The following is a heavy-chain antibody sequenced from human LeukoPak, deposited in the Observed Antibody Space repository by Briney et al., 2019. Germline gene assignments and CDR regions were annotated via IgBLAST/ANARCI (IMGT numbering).Heavy chain of an antibody. CDR3: AKGARYGPWDY. J-gene: IGHJ4*02. CDR2: ISNDGNNE. CDR1: GFTFSSYG. D-gene: IGHD4-17*01. Sequence: GRSLRLSCAASGFTFSSYGMHWARQAPGKGLEWVAFISNDGNNEYYSDSVKGRFTVSRDNSKNMLYLQMNSLRGEDTAVYYCAKGARYGPWDYWGRGTLLTVSS. V-gene: IGHV3-30*18.